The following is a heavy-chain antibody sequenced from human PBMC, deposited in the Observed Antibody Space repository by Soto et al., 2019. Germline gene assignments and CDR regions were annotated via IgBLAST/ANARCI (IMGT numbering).Heavy chain of an antibody. CDR2: IYYSGST. J-gene: IGHJ6*03. V-gene: IGHV4-59*01. CDR1: GGSISSYY. D-gene: IGHD1-1*01. Sequence: PSETLSLTCTVSGGSISSYYWSWIRQPPGKGLEWIGYIYYSGSTNYNPSLKSQVTISVDTSKNQFSLKLSSATAADTAVYYCARQQRTASGYYYYYYYMDVWGKGTTVTVSS. CDR3: ARQQRTASGYYYYYYYMDV.